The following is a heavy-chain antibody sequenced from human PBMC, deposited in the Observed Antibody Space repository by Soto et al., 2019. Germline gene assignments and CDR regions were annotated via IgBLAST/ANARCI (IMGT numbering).Heavy chain of an antibody. D-gene: IGHD5-12*01. Sequence: EVQLVESGGGLVKPGGSLRLSCAASGFTFSNAWMSWVRQAPGKGLEWVDRIKSKTDGGTTDYAAPVKGRFTISRDDSKNTLYLQMNSLKTEDTAVYYCTTVATIYPIDYWGQGTLVTVSS. CDR3: TTVATIYPIDY. J-gene: IGHJ4*02. CDR1: GFTFSNAW. V-gene: IGHV3-15*01. CDR2: IKSKTDGGTT.